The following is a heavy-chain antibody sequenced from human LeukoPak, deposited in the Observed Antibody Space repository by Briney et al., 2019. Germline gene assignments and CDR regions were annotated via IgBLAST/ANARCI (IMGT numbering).Heavy chain of an antibody. CDR2: IRYDGSNK. CDR1: GFTFSSYG. J-gene: IGHJ5*02. Sequence: GGSLRLSCAASGFTFSSYGMHWVRQAPGKGLEWVAFIRYDGSNKYYADSVKGRFTISRDNSKNTLYLQMNSLRADDTAVYYCAKITVTPPFSGSFDPWGQGTLVTVSS. V-gene: IGHV3-30*02. D-gene: IGHD4-11*01. CDR3: AKITVTPPFSGSFDP.